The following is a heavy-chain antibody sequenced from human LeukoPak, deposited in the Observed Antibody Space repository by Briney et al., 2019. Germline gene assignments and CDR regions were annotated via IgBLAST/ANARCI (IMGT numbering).Heavy chain of an antibody. CDR2: INPNSGGT. V-gene: IGHV1-2*02. J-gene: IGHJ3*02. D-gene: IGHD3-22*01. CDR1: GYTFTGYY. Sequence: AASVKVSCKASGYTFTGYYMHWVRQAPGQGLEWMGWINPNSGGTNYAQKFQGRVTMTRDTSISTAYMELSRLRSDDTAVYYCASPLRYYDRHAFDIWGQGTMVTVSS. CDR3: ASPLRYYDRHAFDI.